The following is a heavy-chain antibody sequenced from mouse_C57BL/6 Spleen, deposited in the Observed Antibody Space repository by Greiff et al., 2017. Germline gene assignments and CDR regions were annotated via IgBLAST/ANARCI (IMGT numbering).Heavy chain of an antibody. D-gene: IGHD2-3*01. V-gene: IGHV1-67*01. Sequence: VQLQQSWPELVRPGVSVKISCKGSGYTFTAYAMHWVKQSHAKSLEWLGVFSTYYGDASYNQKFKDKATMTVDKSSSSAYLELARLTSTAHAGYYWARYGGLLLAMDYWGQGTSVTVSS. J-gene: IGHJ4*01. CDR3: ARYGGLLLAMDY. CDR2: FSTYYGDA. CDR1: GYTFTAYA.